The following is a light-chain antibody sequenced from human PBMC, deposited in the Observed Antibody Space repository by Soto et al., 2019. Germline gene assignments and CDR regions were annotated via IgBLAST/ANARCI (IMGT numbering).Light chain of an antibody. CDR2: DAS. CDR1: QNIYGW. V-gene: IGKV1-5*01. Sequence: DIQMTQSPSTLSASVGDRVTITCRATQNIYGWLAWYQQKSWKVPKLLIYDASSLESGAPSRFSGSGLGTEFTVTISSLQPDDFATYYCQQYNSYPWTFGQGTKVEVK. CDR3: QQYNSYPWT. J-gene: IGKJ1*01.